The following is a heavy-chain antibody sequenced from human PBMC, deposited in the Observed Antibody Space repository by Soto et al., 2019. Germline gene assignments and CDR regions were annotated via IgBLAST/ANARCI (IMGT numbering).Heavy chain of an antibody. CDR3: ARGGGPYVWFNEC. Sequence: QVQLVQSGPEVKKPGSSVKVSCKDSGGLFSSFAISWVRQAPGQGLEWLGGIIPVFGTTNYAEKFQDRVTMTADESTNTAYMELTSLRSGDTAVYYCARGGGPYVWFNECWGQGTLVTVSS. V-gene: IGHV1-69*01. J-gene: IGHJ4*02. D-gene: IGHD3-16*01. CDR2: IIPVFGTT. CDR1: GGLFSSFA.